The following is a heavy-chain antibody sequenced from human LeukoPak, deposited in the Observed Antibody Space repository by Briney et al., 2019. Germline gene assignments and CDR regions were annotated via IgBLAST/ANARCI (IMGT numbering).Heavy chain of an antibody. J-gene: IGHJ4*02. CDR2: IQQDGSEQ. V-gene: IGHV3-7*02. CDR1: GFTFSSYW. D-gene: IGHD4-23*01. CDR3: ARNYGGYSH. Sequence: GRSLRLSCTASGFTFSSYWMSWVRQAPGKGLELVANIQQDGSEQYYVDAVKGRITISRDNAKNSLHQQMSMLTAEDTALYYCARNYGGYSHWGQGTLVSVSS.